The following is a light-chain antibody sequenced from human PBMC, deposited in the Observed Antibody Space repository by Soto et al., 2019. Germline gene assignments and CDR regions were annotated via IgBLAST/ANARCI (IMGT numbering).Light chain of an antibody. Sequence: QSALTQPASVSGSPGQSITISCTGTSSDIGGYNYVSWFQQHPGKAPKLMIYEVRNRPSGVSNRFSGSKSGNTASLTISGLQAEDETDYYCSSYTSNNTRVFGTGTKVTV. CDR2: EVR. CDR3: SSYTSNNTRV. J-gene: IGLJ1*01. V-gene: IGLV2-14*01. CDR1: SSDIGGYNY.